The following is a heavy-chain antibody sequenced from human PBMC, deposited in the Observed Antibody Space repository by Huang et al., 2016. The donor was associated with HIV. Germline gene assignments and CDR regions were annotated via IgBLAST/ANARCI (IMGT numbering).Heavy chain of an antibody. V-gene: IGHV3-74*01. J-gene: IGHJ4*02. D-gene: IGHD3-22*01. Sequence: EVQLVESGGGLVQPGGSLRLSCAASGFSISSYWMHWVRQAPGKGLVWVSRSSSDGSSTSYADSVKGRFTSSRDNAKNTLYLQMNSLRAEDTAVYYCARDPRIQSWLNFFDYWGQGTLVSVSS. CDR2: SSSDGSST. CDR3: ARDPRIQSWLNFFDY. CDR1: GFSISSYW.